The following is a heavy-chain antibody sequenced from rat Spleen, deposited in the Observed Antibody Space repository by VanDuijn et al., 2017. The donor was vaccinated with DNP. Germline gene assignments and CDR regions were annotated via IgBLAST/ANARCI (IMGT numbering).Heavy chain of an antibody. CDR1: GFNFNDYW. J-gene: IGHJ2*01. D-gene: IGHD1-11*01. Sequence: EVKLVESGGGLVQPGSSLKLSCVASGFNFNDYWMGWVRQAPGKGLEWIGQINKDSSTISYSPSLKDKLTSSRDSAQNTLYLQMSKLGSEDTAIYYCARGPNYGGYADYFDYWGQGVTVTVSS. CDR3: ARGPNYGGYADYFDY. V-gene: IGHV4-2*01. CDR2: INKDSSTI.